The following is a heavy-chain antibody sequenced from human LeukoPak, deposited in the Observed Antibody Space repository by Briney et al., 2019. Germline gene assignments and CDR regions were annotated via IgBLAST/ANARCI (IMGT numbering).Heavy chain of an antibody. CDR2: IYWNDDK. J-gene: IGHJ4*02. CDR3: AHTPGITYLLDY. CDR1: GFSLSTNRVG. Sequence: SGPTLVKPTQTLTLTCTFSGFSLSTNRVGVGWIRQPPGKALEWLALIYWNDDKRYSPSLKSRLTITKDTSKNQVVLTMANMDPVDTGTYYRAHTPGITYLLDYWGQGTLVTVSS. V-gene: IGHV2-5*01. D-gene: IGHD1-20*01.